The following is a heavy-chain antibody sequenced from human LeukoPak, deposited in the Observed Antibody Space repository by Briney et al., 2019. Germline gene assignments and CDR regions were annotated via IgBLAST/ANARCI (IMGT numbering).Heavy chain of an antibody. V-gene: IGHV1-18*01. J-gene: IGHJ4*02. CDR2: ISAYNGNT. CDR1: GYTFTSYG. Sequence: GASVKVSCKASGYTFTSYGISWVRQAPGQGLEWMGWISAYNGNTNYAQKLQGRVTMTTDTSTSTAYMELRSLRSDDTAVYYCAKTEAPAAIRAGSDYWGQGTLVTVSS. D-gene: IGHD2-2*02. CDR3: AKTEAPAAIRAGSDY.